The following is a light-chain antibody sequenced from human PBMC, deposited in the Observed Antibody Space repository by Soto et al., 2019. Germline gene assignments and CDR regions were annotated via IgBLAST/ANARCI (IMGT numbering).Light chain of an antibody. CDR3: CSYTSSSTLA. Sequence: QSVLTQPASVSASPGQSITISCTGTSSDVGAYDYVSWYQQHPGKAPKLMIFDVNNRPSGVSNRFSGSKSGNTASLTISGLQAEDEADYYCCSYTSSSTLAFGGGTKLTVL. J-gene: IGLJ2*01. CDR1: SSDVGAYDY. V-gene: IGLV2-14*03. CDR2: DVN.